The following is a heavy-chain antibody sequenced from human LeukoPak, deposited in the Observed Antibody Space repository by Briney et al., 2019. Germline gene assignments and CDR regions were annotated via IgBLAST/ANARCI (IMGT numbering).Heavy chain of an antibody. CDR1: GGSISSSSYY. Sequence: TSETLSLTCTVSGGSISSSSYYWGWIRQPPGKGLEWIGGIYYSGSTYYNPSLKSRVTISVDTSKNQFSLKLSSVTAADTAVYYCARHFYDFWSGYPTAAPYYFDYWGQGTLVTVSS. D-gene: IGHD3-3*01. V-gene: IGHV4-39*01. CDR3: ARHFYDFWSGYPTAAPYYFDY. CDR2: IYYSGST. J-gene: IGHJ4*02.